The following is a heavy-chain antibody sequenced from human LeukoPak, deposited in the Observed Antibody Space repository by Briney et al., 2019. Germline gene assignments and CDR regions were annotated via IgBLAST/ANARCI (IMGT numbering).Heavy chain of an antibody. J-gene: IGHJ5*02. CDR1: GYTFTGFY. CDR3: AREGYSAINTNWFDP. V-gene: IGHV1-2*02. Sequence: ASVKVSCKASGYTFTGFYMHWVRQAPGQGLEWMGWINPDSGATDYAQKFQGRVTMTRDTSITTAYMELSRLTYDDTAVYYCAREGYSAINTNWFDPWGQGTLVAVSS. D-gene: IGHD5-12*01. CDR2: INPDSGAT.